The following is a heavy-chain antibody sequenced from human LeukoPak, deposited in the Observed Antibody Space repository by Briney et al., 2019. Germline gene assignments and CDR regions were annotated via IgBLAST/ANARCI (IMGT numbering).Heavy chain of an antibody. Sequence: KASETLSLTCTVSGGSISSSSYYWGWIRQPPGKGLEWIGNIYYSGSTYHNPSLKSRVTISVDTSKNQFSLKLSSVTAADTAVYYCARDGYYYDSSGYPNWFDPWGQGTLVTVSS. D-gene: IGHD3-22*01. V-gene: IGHV4-39*02. CDR1: GGSISSSSYY. CDR3: ARDGYYYDSSGYPNWFDP. CDR2: IYYSGST. J-gene: IGHJ5*02.